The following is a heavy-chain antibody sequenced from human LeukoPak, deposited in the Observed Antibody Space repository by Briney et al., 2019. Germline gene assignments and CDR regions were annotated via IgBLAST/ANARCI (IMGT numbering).Heavy chain of an antibody. Sequence: SETLSLTCTVSGYSISSGYYCGWMRQPPGKGLEWIGSVYHSGSTYYNPSLKSRVTISTDKSKNQFSLKLTSVTAAETAVYYCGSHRERSLTEYHFDYWGQGTLVTVSS. V-gene: IGHV4-38-2*02. CDR1: GYSISSGYY. D-gene: IGHD2/OR15-2a*01. CDR2: VYHSGST. J-gene: IGHJ4*02. CDR3: GSHRERSLTEYHFDY.